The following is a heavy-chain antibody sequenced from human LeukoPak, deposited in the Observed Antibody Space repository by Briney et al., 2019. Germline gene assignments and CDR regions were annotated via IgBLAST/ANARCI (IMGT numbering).Heavy chain of an antibody. Sequence: AGRSLRLSCAASGFTFSSYGMHWVRQAPGKGLEWVAVISYDGSNKYYADSVKGRFTISRDNAKNSLYLQMNSLRAEDTAVYYCATRIAAAGTGDPWGQGTLVTVSS. CDR3: ATRIAAAGTGDP. J-gene: IGHJ5*02. V-gene: IGHV3-30*03. CDR2: ISYDGSNK. D-gene: IGHD6-13*01. CDR1: GFTFSSYG.